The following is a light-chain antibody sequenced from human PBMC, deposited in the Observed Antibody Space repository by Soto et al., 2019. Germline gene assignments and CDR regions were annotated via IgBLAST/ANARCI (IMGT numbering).Light chain of an antibody. CDR2: GAS. CDR1: QSVSNSY. V-gene: IGKV3-20*01. CDR3: QQYGNLPYP. J-gene: IGKJ2*01. Sequence: EIVLAQSPGTLSLSPGERATLSCRASQSVSNSYLAWYQQKPGQAPRLLIYGASSRATGFPARFSGGGSGTDFTLTISRLEPEDFAVYYCQQYGNLPYPVGQGNKLEIK.